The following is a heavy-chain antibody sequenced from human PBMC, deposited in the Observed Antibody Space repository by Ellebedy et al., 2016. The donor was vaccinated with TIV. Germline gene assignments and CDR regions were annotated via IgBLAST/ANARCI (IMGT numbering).Heavy chain of an antibody. Sequence: ASVKVSCKASEFTFTNYAFHWVRQAPGQRLEWMGWISAYNGNTNYAQKLQGRVTMTTDTSTSTAYMELRSRRSDETAVDYCAREFSALWFGESLSGMDVWGQGTTVTVSS. V-gene: IGHV1-18*01. D-gene: IGHD3-10*01. CDR1: EFTFTNYA. J-gene: IGHJ6*02. CDR2: ISAYNGNT. CDR3: AREFSALWFGESLSGMDV.